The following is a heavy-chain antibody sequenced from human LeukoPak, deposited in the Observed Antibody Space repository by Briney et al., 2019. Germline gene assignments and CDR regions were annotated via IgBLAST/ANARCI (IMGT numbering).Heavy chain of an antibody. CDR1: GFTFSSYS. CDR2: ISSSSSYI. J-gene: IGHJ4*02. Sequence: PGGSLRLSCAASGFTFSSYSMNWVRRAPEKGLEWVSSISSSSSYIYYADSVKGRFTISRDNAKNSLYLQMNSLRAEDTAVYYCASQVVPAARVDYWGQGTLVTVSS. V-gene: IGHV3-21*01. CDR3: ASQVVPAARVDY. D-gene: IGHD2-2*01.